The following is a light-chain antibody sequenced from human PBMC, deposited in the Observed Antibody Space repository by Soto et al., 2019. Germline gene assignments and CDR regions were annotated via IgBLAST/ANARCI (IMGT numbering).Light chain of an antibody. CDR2: DAS. J-gene: IGKJ4*01. CDR1: QSVSTF. CDR3: QQYASSPLLT. V-gene: IGKV3-11*01. Sequence: EIVLTQSAAAVSLSPGERATLSCRASQSVSTFLAWYQHKPGQAPRLLIYDASNRATGIPDRFSGSGSGTDFTLSISRLEPEDFAVYYCQQYASSPLLTFGGGTKVDIK.